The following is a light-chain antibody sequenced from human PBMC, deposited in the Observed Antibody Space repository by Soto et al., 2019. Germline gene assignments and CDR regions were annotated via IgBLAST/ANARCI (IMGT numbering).Light chain of an antibody. Sequence: NSMLTQPHSVSESPGKTVTISCTGSSGSIANNYVQWYQQRPGSAPTTVIYENKLRPSGGPGRFSGSTDGSSNSASLTISGLQAEDEADYYCQSFDADFVIFGGGTKLTV. V-gene: IGLV6-57*02. CDR3: QSFDADFVI. CDR2: ENK. J-gene: IGLJ2*01. CDR1: SGSIANNY.